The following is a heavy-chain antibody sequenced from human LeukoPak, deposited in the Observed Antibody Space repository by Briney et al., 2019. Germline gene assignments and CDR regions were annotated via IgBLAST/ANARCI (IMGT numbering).Heavy chain of an antibody. Sequence: GGSLRLSCAASGFTFSSYGMHWVRQAPGKGLEWVAVIWYDGSNKYYADSVKGRFTISRDNSKNTLYLQMNSLRAEDTAVYFSARLSGSYSFDIWGQGTMDTVSS. V-gene: IGHV3-33*01. CDR1: GFTFSSYG. CDR3: ARLSGSYSFDI. J-gene: IGHJ3*02. CDR2: IWYDGSNK. D-gene: IGHD1-26*01.